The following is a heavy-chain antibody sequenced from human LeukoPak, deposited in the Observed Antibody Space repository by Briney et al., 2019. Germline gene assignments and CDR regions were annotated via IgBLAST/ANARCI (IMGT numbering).Heavy chain of an antibody. CDR2: IKDDGSQS. CDR1: GLTYSSDW. V-gene: IGHV3-7*04. Sequence: AGGSLRLSCVASGLTYSSDWMSWVRQAPGKGLEWVANIKDDGSQSYYMDPVKGRFTISRENAKNSLYLQMNSLRAGDTAVYYCARGVLAAEIWFDPWGQGTLVTVSS. D-gene: IGHD6-13*01. CDR3: ARGVLAAEIWFDP. J-gene: IGHJ5*02.